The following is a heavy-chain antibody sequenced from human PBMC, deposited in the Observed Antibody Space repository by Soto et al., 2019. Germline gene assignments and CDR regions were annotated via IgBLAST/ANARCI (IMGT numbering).Heavy chain of an antibody. CDR3: ARALYYYGSGSYYIPYKYYYYGMDV. Sequence: QPGGSLRLSCAASGFTFSSYAMHWVRQAPGKGLEWVAVISYDGSNKYYADSVKGRFTISRDNSKNTLYLQMNSLRAEDTAVYYCARALYYYGSGSYYIPYKYYYYGMDVWGQGTTVTVSS. J-gene: IGHJ6*02. CDR2: ISYDGSNK. D-gene: IGHD3-10*01. CDR1: GFTFSSYA. V-gene: IGHV3-30*04.